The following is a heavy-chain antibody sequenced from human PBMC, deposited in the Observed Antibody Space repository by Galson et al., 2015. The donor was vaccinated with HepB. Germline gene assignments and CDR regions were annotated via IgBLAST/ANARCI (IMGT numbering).Heavy chain of an antibody. CDR1: GYTFTSYD. J-gene: IGHJ6*03. CDR3: ARGDQHYYYYYYMDV. V-gene: IGHV1-8*01. CDR2: MNPNSGNT. Sequence: SVKVSCKASGYTFTSYDINWVRQATGQGLEWMGWMNPNSGNTGYAQKFQGRVTMTRNTSISTAYMELSSLRSEDTAVYYCARGDQHYYYYYYMDVWGKGTTVTVSS.